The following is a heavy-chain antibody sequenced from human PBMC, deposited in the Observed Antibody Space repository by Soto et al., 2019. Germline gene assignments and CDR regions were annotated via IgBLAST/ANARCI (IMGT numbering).Heavy chain of an antibody. CDR2: ISSSGSTI. CDR1: GFTFSDYY. J-gene: IGHJ6*02. D-gene: IGHD2-2*01. CDR3: ARDHYQSVKVYGMDV. Sequence: GGSLRLSCAASGFTFSDYYMSWIRQAPGKGLEWVSYISSSGSTIYYADSVKGRFTISRDNAKNSLYLQMNSLRAEDTAVYYCARDHYQSVKVYGMDVWGQGTTVTVSS. V-gene: IGHV3-11*01.